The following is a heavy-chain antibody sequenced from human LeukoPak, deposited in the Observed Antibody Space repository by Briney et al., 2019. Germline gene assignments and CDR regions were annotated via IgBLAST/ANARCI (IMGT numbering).Heavy chain of an antibody. CDR2: IYYSGTT. D-gene: IGHD2-15*01. CDR3: ASLRTLGYCSGGSCYRNYYYMDV. Sequence: SETLSLTCTVSGGSISTYYWNWIRQPPGKGLEWIGYIYYSGTTNYNPSLKSRVTISVDTSKNQFSLKLSSVTAADTAVYYCASLRTLGYCSGGSCYRNYYYMDVWGKGTTVTISS. CDR1: GGSISTYY. V-gene: IGHV4-59*12. J-gene: IGHJ6*03.